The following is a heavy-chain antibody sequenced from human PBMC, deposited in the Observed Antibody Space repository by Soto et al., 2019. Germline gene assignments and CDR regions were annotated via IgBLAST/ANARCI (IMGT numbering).Heavy chain of an antibody. Sequence: QVQLVHSGAEVKKPGSSVKVSCKASGGTFSSYAISWVRQAPGQGLEWMGGIIPIFGTANYAQKCQGRVQITAAKPSSTAYMGPSSLRAEDTPVYYCGRKTRYRSSSGGGDWGQGTLVTVSS. CDR3: GRKTRYRSSSGGGD. CDR1: GGTFSSYA. V-gene: IGHV1-69*06. J-gene: IGHJ4*02. CDR2: IIPIFGTA. D-gene: IGHD6-6*01.